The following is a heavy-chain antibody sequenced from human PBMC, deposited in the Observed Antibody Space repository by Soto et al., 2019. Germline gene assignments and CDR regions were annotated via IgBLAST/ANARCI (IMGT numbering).Heavy chain of an antibody. V-gene: IGHV3-30-3*01. D-gene: IGHD3-3*01. CDR2: ISYDGSNK. J-gene: IGHJ3*02. Sequence: QVQLVESGGGVVQPGRSLRLSCAASGFTFSSYAMHWVRQAPGKGLEWVASISYDGSNKYYADSVKGRFTISRDNSKNTLYLQMNSLRAEDTAVYYCARDLSRSGYYTSSFDIWGQGKMVTVSS. CDR3: ARDLSRSGYYTSSFDI. CDR1: GFTFSSYA.